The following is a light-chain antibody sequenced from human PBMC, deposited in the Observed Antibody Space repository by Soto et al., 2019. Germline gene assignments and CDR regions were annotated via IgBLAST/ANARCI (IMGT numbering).Light chain of an antibody. CDR1: SSDVGGYNY. V-gene: IGLV2-14*01. CDR2: EVS. CDR3: SSYTSSSTWV. J-gene: IGLJ3*02. Sequence: QSALTQPASVSGSPGQSITIFCTGTSSDVGGYNYVSWYQQHPGKAPKLMIYEVSNRPSGVSNRFSGSNSGNTASLTISGLQAEDEADYYCSSYTSSSTWVFGGGTKVTVL.